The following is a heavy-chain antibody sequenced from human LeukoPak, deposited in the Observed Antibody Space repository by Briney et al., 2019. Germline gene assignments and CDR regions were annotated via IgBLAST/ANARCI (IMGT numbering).Heavy chain of an antibody. CDR3: AKAWRDHGDFHAFDI. V-gene: IGHV3-23*01. J-gene: IGHJ3*02. CDR2: ISGSGGST. D-gene: IGHD4-17*01. CDR1: GFTFSSYA. Sequence: PGGSLRLSCAASGFTFSSYAMSWVRQAPGKGLEWVSAISGSGGSTHYADSVKGRFTISRDNSKNTLYLQMNSLRAEDTAVYYCAKAWRDHGDFHAFDIWGQGTMVTVSS.